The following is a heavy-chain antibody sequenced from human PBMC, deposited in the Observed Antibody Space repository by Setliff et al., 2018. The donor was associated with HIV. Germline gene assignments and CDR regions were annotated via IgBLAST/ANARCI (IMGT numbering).Heavy chain of an antibody. V-gene: IGHV4-59*08. CDR1: GGSLNRYY. D-gene: IGHD5-18*01. CDR2: IYYSGGS. Sequence: KSSETLSLTCSVSGGSLNRYYWSWIRQTPGKGLEWIGHIYYSGGSKYNSRPSLKSRVAILVDTSKNQFFLRLSSVTAADTAVYYCARRTYSYGPYWYFDLWGRGTLVTVSS. J-gene: IGHJ2*01. CDR3: ARRTYSYGPYWYFDL.